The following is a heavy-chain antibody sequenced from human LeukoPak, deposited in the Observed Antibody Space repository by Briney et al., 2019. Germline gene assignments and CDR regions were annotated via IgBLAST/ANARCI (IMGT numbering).Heavy chain of an antibody. CDR2: ISYDGSNK. J-gene: IGHJ6*02. V-gene: IGHV3-30-3*01. CDR3: AREYYDSSGYAFYYGMDV. CDR1: GFTFSSYA. D-gene: IGHD3-22*01. Sequence: GGSLRLSCAASGFTFSSYAMHWVRQAPGKGLEWVAVISYDGSNKYYADSVKGRFTISRDNSKNTLYLQMYSLRAEDTAVYCCAREYYDSSGYAFYYGMDVWGQGTTVTVSS.